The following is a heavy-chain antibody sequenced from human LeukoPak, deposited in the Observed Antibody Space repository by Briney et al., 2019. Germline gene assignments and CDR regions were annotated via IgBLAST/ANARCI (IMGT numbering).Heavy chain of an antibody. CDR3: ASHSGSYSYFPH. V-gene: IGHV4-30-4*08. J-gene: IGHJ1*01. D-gene: IGHD1-26*01. Sequence: SETLSLTCTVSGGSISSGDYYWSWIRQPPGKGLEWIGYIYYSGSTYYNPSLKSRVTKSVDTSKNQFSLKLRSVTAADTAVYYCASHSGSYSYFPHWGQGTLVTVSS. CDR2: IYYSGST. CDR1: GGSISSGDYY.